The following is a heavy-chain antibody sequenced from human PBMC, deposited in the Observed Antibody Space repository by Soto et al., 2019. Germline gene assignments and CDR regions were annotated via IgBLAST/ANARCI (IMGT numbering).Heavy chain of an antibody. D-gene: IGHD3-22*01. CDR1: GFTFSSYG. CDR2: ISYDGSNK. J-gene: IGHJ4*02. Sequence: PGGSLRLSCAASGFTFSSYGMHWVRQAPGKGLEWVAVISYDGSNKYYADSVKGRFTISRDNSKNTLYLQMNSLRAEDTAVYYCARDQVPYDSSGYFDYWGQGTLVTVSS. CDR3: ARDQVPYDSSGYFDY. V-gene: IGHV3-30*03.